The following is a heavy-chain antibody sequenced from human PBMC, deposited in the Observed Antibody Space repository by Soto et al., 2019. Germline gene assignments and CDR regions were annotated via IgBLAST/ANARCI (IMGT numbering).Heavy chain of an antibody. Sequence: LRLSCAASGLTFSTYVMHWVRQAPGKGLEWVAVISYDGSTKYYADSVKGRFTVSRDNSKNTLYLQMSSLRVEDTAVYYCASVTTKPLDYWGQGALVTVSS. J-gene: IGHJ4*02. CDR1: GLTFSTYV. D-gene: IGHD4-17*01. CDR2: ISYDGSTK. CDR3: ASVTTKPLDY. V-gene: IGHV3-30-3*01.